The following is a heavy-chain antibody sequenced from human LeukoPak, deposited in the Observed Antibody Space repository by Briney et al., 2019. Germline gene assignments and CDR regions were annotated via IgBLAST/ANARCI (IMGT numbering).Heavy chain of an antibody. CDR3: ARDPTQYTTAWYSDY. CDR1: GFSLSAYG. J-gene: IGHJ4*02. CDR2: IWYDGSSQ. D-gene: IGHD2/OR15-2a*01. Sequence: PGGSLRLSCTASGFSLSAYGMHWVRQAPGKGLEWVAVIWYDGSSQYYADSVKGRFTISRDNSKNTLFLQMNSLRAEDTAVYYCARDPTQYTTAWYSDYWGQGTLVTVSS. V-gene: IGHV3-33*01.